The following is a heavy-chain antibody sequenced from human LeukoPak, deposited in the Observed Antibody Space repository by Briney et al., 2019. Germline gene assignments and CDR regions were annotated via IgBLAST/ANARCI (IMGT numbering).Heavy chain of an antibody. CDR3: ARVDYFES. Sequence: PGGSLRLSCAASGFSFSTYEMNWVRQAPGKGLEWVSFISSSGSSIHYADSVKGRFTISRDNAKNSLYLQMNSLTDEDTAVYYCARVDYFESWGQGTLVTVSS. V-gene: IGHV3-48*03. CDR2: ISSSGSSI. CDR1: GFSFSTYE. J-gene: IGHJ4*02.